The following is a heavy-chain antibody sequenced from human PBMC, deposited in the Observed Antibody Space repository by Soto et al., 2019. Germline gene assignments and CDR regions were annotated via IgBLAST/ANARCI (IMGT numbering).Heavy chain of an antibody. J-gene: IGHJ5*02. Sequence: HLGGSLRLSCTASTVTFSNYAMSWVRQAPGKGLEWVSAISGSGDRTFYADSQKGRFTISRDNSKNTLYLQMNSLRVEDTAVYFCAKGFTGSRYCNWFDPWGQGTLVTVSS. V-gene: IGHV3-23*01. CDR2: ISGSGDRT. CDR3: AKGFTGSRYCNWFDP. D-gene: IGHD2-15*01. CDR1: TVTFSNYA.